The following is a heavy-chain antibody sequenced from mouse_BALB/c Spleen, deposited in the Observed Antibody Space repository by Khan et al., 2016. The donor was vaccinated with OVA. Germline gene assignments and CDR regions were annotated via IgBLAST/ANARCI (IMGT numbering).Heavy chain of an antibody. D-gene: IGHD2-5*01. Sequence: QVQLKESGPGLVAPSQSLSITCTVSGFSLTGYGVNWVRQPPGKGLEWLGMIWGDGSTDYYSPLKSRLSISKDNSKSQVFLTMNSLQTDDTARYYGARAYYSNYREAMDYWGQGTSVTVSS. CDR1: GFSLTGYG. CDR2: IWGDGST. CDR3: ARAYYSNYREAMDY. V-gene: IGHV2-6-7*01. J-gene: IGHJ4*01.